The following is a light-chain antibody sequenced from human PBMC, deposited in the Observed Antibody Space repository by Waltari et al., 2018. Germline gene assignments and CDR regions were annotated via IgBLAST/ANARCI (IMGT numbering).Light chain of an antibody. CDR1: SSDVGSYNL. J-gene: IGLJ2*01. CDR2: EVS. Sequence: QSALTQPASVSGSPGQSITISCTGTSSDVGSYNLVSWYQQHPGKAPKLMIYEVSQRPEGVSNLFSGSKSGNTASLTISGLQAEDEADYYCCSYAGSSTYVVFGGGTKLTVL. CDR3: CSYAGSSTYVV. V-gene: IGLV2-23*02.